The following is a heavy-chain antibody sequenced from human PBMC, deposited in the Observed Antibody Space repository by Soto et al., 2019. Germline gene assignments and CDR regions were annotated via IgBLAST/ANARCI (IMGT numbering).Heavy chain of an antibody. D-gene: IGHD6-6*01. CDR2: ISGESLYI. J-gene: IGHJ4*02. CDR1: RFTLSSYS. CDR3: ARGETVAPRPGFDS. Sequence: GGSLRLSCAASRFTLSSYSMNWVRQAPGKGLEWVSSISGESLYIIYADSVKGRFTISRDNANNLVYLQMNSLRAEDTAVYYCARGETVAPRPGFDSWGQGTLVTVSS. V-gene: IGHV3-21*01.